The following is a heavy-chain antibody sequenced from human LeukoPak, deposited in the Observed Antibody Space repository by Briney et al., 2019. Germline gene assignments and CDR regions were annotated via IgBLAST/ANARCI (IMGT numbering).Heavy chain of an antibody. Sequence: ASVKVSCKVSGYTLTELSMHWVRQAPGKGLEWMGGFDTEDGETIYAQKFQGRVTMTEDTSTDTAYMELSSLRSEDTAVYYCATIIYGSGSYGYFDYWGQGTLVTVSS. J-gene: IGHJ4*02. D-gene: IGHD3-10*01. CDR2: FDTEDGET. CDR3: ATIIYGSGSYGYFDY. V-gene: IGHV1-24*01. CDR1: GYTLTELS.